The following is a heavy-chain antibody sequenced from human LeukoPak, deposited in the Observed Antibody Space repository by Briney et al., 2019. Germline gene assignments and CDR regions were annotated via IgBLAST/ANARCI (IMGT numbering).Heavy chain of an antibody. CDR2: LNPNTLVT. J-gene: IGHJ6*02. CDR3: ARKDGGRDGMDV. V-gene: IGHV1-2*02. CDR1: GYTFTDYY. Sequence: ASVKVSCKSSGYTFTDYYMHWVRQAPGQGLEWMGWLNPNTLVTKYAQHFQGRVSMTWDTSISTGYMDLHSLTSDDTAVYYCARKDGGRDGMDVWGQGTTITVSS. D-gene: IGHD4-23*01.